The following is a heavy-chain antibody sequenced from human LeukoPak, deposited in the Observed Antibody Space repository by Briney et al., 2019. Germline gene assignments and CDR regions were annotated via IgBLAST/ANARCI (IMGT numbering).Heavy chain of an antibody. D-gene: IGHD6-13*01. CDR1: GFTFSDYY. CDR2: ISSSSSYT. Sequence: GGSLRLSCAASGFTFSDYYMSWIRQAPGKGLEWVSYISSSSSYTNYADSVKGRFTISRDNAKNSLYLQMNSLRAEDTAVYYCARGGAIAAAGIDYWGQGTLVTVSS. V-gene: IGHV3-11*05. CDR3: ARGGAIAAAGIDY. J-gene: IGHJ4*02.